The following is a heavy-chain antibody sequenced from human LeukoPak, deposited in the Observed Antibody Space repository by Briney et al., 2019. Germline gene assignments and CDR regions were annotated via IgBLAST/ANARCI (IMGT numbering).Heavy chain of an antibody. J-gene: IGHJ5*02. CDR1: GGSISSSSYY. CDR2: IYYSGST. Sequence: PSETLSLTCAVYGGSISSSSYYWGWIRQPPGKGLEWIGSIYYSGSTYYNPSLKSRVTMSVDTSKNQFSLKLSSVTAADTAVYYCARDFDCSGGSCHNWFDPWGQGTLVTVSS. D-gene: IGHD2-15*01. V-gene: IGHV4-39*07. CDR3: ARDFDCSGGSCHNWFDP.